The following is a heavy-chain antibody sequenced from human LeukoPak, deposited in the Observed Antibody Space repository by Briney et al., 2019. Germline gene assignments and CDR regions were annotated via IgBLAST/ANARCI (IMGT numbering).Heavy chain of an antibody. CDR2: IYNSANT. Sequence: SETLSLTCSVSGDSISSSYWSWIRQPPGKGLEWIGNIYNSANTNYNPPLHSPVTMSSEASKSQFSLQLTSVRAADTAVYYCARRFSSRSDGNGYYYGHDAFDVWGQGTLVTVSS. CDR3: ARRFSSRSDGNGYYYGHDAFDV. V-gene: IGHV4-59*08. CDR1: GDSISSSY. D-gene: IGHD3-22*01. J-gene: IGHJ3*01.